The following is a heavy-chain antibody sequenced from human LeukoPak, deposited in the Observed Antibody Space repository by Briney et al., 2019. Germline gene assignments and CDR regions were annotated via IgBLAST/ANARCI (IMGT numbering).Heavy chain of an antibody. CDR1: GFTFSSYA. V-gene: IGHV3-48*01. J-gene: IGHJ3*01. D-gene: IGHD1-20*01. CDR3: TKTRGGNMGIIGAFDL. Sequence: GGSLRLSCAASGFTFSSYAMNWVRQAPGKGLEWVSHINSSSSTIYYADSVKGRFTISRDNAKNSLYLQMNSLRAEDTAWYYCTKTRGGNMGIIGAFDLWGQGTMVTVSS. CDR2: INSSSSTI.